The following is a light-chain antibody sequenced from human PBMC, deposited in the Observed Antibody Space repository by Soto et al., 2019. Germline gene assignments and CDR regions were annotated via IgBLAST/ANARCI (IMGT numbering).Light chain of an antibody. J-gene: IGKJ1*01. CDR1: QSVSNN. CDR3: QQYNTWPRT. CDR2: GAS. V-gene: IGKV3-15*01. Sequence: ETVMTQSPATLSVSPGERATLSCRASQSVSNNLAWYQQKPGQAPRLLIYGASTRATGIPARFSGSGSGTEFTLTVSSLQSEDFAVYYCQQYNTWPRTFGQGTKVEIK.